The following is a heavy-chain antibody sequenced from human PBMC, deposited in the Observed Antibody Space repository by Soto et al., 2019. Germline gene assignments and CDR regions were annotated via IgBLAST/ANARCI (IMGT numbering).Heavy chain of an antibody. Sequence: ASVKVSCKASGYTFTSYYMHWVRQAPGQGLEWMGIINPSCGSTSYAQKFQGRVTMTRDTSTSTVYMELSSLRSADTAVYYCATDAGTYYDSSGPPDYCGQGTRVTVS. D-gene: IGHD3-22*01. CDR3: ATDAGTYYDSSGPPDY. J-gene: IGHJ4*02. V-gene: IGHV1-46*01. CDR2: INPSCGST. CDR1: GYTFTSYY.